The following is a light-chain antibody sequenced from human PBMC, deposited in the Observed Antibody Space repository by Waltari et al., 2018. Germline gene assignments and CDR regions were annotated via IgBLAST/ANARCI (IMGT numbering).Light chain of an antibody. V-gene: IGKV3-20*01. CDR2: GAS. Sequence: EIGLTHSPCAMSWSPGEGVTLSCSATQSVTNNYLAWYQQKPGQAPRLLICGASNRATGIPERFSGSGSWTDFTLTIYGLEPEDTAIYYCQQYDSTPLTFGGGTTVEIK. J-gene: IGKJ4*01. CDR3: QQYDSTPLT. CDR1: QSVTNNY.